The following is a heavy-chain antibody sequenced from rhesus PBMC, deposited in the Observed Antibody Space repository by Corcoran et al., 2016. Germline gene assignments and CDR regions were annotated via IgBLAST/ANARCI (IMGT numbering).Heavy chain of an antibody. Sequence: QVQLQESGPGLMKPSETLSLTCSVSGGSFSSSYYYWGWIRQAPGKGLGGIGYISYTGSTSYNPSLKSRVTISRDTSKNQFSLKLSSVTAADTAVYYCARHPVGGYSSDWGQGVLVTVSS. J-gene: IGHJ4*01. CDR1: GGSFSSSYYY. CDR3: ARHPVGGYSSD. CDR2: ISYTGST. D-gene: IGHD6-31*01. V-gene: IGHV4-122*02.